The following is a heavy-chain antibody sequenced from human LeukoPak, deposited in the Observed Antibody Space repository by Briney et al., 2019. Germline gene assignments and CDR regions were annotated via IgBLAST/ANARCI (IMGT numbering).Heavy chain of an antibody. J-gene: IGHJ3*02. CDR1: GFTVSSNY. D-gene: IGHD2-21*02. CDR2: IYSGGST. V-gene: IGHV3-66*01. Sequence: GGSLRLSCAASGFTVSSNYMSWVRQAPGKGLEWVSVIYSGGSTYYADSVKGRFTISRDNSKNTLYLQMNSLRAEDTAVYYCARETAILRDAFDIRGQGTMVTVSS. CDR3: ARETAILRDAFDI.